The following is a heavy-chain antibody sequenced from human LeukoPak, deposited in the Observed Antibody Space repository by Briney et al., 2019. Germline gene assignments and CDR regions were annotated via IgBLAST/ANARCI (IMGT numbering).Heavy chain of an antibody. D-gene: IGHD5-18*01. J-gene: IGHJ6*02. V-gene: IGHV3-53*01. Sequence: GGSLRLSCAASGFTVSSNYMSWVRQAPGKGLEWVSVIYSGGSTYYADCVKGRFTISRDNSKNTLYLQMKSLRAEDTAVYYCARSNPECRYGQAYYGMDVWGQGTTVTVSS. CDR3: ARSNPECRYGQAYYGMDV. CDR1: GFTVSSNY. CDR2: IYSGGST.